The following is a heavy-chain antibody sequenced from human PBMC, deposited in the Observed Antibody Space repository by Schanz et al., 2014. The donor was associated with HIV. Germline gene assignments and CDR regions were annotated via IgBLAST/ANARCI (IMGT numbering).Heavy chain of an antibody. CDR2: IIPIFGTA. Sequence: QVQLVQSGAEVKKPGSSVKVSCKASGGTFSIYAISWVRQATGQGLEWMGGIIPIFGTANYAQKFQGRVTIIADESTSTASMELSSLRSADTAVYFCARAAFSSEYYYGMDVWGQGTTVTVSS. CDR1: GGTFSIYA. V-gene: IGHV1-69*01. J-gene: IGHJ6*02. D-gene: IGHD3-3*02. CDR3: ARAAFSSEYYYGMDV.